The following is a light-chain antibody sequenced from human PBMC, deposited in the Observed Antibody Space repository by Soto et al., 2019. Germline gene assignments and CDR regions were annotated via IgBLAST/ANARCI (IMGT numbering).Light chain of an antibody. CDR3: QQSYKMPS. Sequence: IPLTQSPSSLAASVGDRLTLTCRASRNVSIYSKWYQHKPGKGPTLLIHATSNLQIGVPSRFSGSGAGTEFTLTISSLEPEDFGTYYCQQSYKMPSFGQGTRLEIK. J-gene: IGKJ5*01. V-gene: IGKV1-39*01. CDR1: RNVSIY. CDR2: ATS.